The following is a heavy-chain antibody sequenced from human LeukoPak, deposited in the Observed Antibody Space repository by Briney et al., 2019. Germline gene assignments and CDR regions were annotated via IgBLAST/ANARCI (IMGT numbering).Heavy chain of an antibody. CDR1: GGSFSGYF. V-gene: IGHV4-34*01. CDR2: INHSGIT. CDR3: ARVRAIGVGRRYYFDY. D-gene: IGHD3-16*01. J-gene: IGHJ4*02. Sequence: SETLSLICAVYGGSFSGYFWSWIRQPPGKGLEWIGEINHSGITNYNPSLQSRVTISVDTSNNQFSLKLSSVTAADTAVYYCARVRAIGVGRRYYFDYWGQGTLVTVSS.